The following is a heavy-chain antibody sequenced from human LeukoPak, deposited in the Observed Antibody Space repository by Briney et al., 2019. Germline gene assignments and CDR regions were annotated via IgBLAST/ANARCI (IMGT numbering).Heavy chain of an antibody. CDR2: INHSGST. CDR3: ARGSLRSYDGSDYYYRAYNWFDP. D-gene: IGHD3-22*01. CDR1: GGSFSAYY. J-gene: IGHJ5*02. V-gene: IGHV4-34*01. Sequence: PSETLSLTCAVYGGSFSAYYWSWIRQPPGKGLEWIGEINHSGSTNYNPSLKSRVTISVDTSKNQFSLKLSSVTAADTAVYYCARGSLRSYDGSDYYYRAYNWFDPWGQGTLVTVSS.